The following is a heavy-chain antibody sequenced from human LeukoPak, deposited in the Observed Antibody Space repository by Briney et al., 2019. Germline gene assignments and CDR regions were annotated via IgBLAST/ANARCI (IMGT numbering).Heavy chain of an antibody. CDR2: VSGSGSST. Sequence: GGSLRLSCAASGFTFSSYAMSWVRQAPRKGLEWVSVVSGSGSSTDYADSVKGRFTISRDNAKNSLYLQMNSLRAEDTAVYYCARPLEGTGGNWYFDLWGRGTLVTVSS. V-gene: IGHV3-23*01. CDR3: ARPLEGTGGNWYFDL. D-gene: IGHD1-14*01. CDR1: GFTFSSYA. J-gene: IGHJ2*01.